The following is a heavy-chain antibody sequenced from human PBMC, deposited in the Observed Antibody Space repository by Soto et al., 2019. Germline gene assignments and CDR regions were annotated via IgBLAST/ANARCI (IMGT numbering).Heavy chain of an antibody. CDR2: INHSGRT. D-gene: IGHD5-12*01. Sequence: SETLSLTCAVYGGSFSGYYWSWIRQPPGKGLEWIGEINHSGRTNYNPSIKSRVTISVDTAKNQFSLKLSSVTAADTAVYYCARLEWLRLPYYYYYYMDVWGKGTTVT. V-gene: IGHV4-34*01. J-gene: IGHJ6*03. CDR1: GGSFSGYY. CDR3: ARLEWLRLPYYYYYYMDV.